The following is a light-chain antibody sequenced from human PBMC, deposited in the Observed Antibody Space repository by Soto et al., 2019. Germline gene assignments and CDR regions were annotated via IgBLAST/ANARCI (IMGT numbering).Light chain of an antibody. V-gene: IGLV2-14*01. CDR1: NSDIGGYNY. J-gene: IGLJ2*01. Sequence: QSALTQPASVSGSPGQSITISCTGTNSDIGGYNYVSWYQQHPGKAPKLMIDDVSNRPSGVSNRFSGYKSGNTASLTISGLQAEEEADYYCSSYTSSSTLYVVFGGGTKLTVL. CDR3: SSYTSSSTLYVV. CDR2: DVS.